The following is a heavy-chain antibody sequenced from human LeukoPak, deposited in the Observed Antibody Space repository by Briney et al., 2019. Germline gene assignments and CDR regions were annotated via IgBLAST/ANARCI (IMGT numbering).Heavy chain of an antibody. J-gene: IGHJ4*02. CDR1: GFTFSTYT. CDR2: ITTTSKTK. CDR3: AKGENNFDY. V-gene: IGHV3-48*01. Sequence: GGSLRLSCAASGFTFSTYTMNWVRQAPGKGLEWVSYITTTSKTKLYTDSVRGRFTISRDNSKNTLYLQMNSLRAEDTAVYYCAKGENNFDYWGQGTLVTVSS.